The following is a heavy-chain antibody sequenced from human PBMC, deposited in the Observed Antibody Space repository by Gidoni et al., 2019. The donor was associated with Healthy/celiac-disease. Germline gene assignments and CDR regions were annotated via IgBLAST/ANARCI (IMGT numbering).Heavy chain of an antibody. D-gene: IGHD2-15*01. CDR2: SNPNSGGT. CDR3: ARDLVGKGVVAANYYYMDV. V-gene: IGHV1-2*06. CDR1: GYTFTGYY. J-gene: IGHJ6*03. Sequence: QVQLVQSGAEVKKPGASVKVSCKASGYTFTGYYMPWVRQAPGQGLEWMGRSNPNSGGTNYAQKFQGRVTMTRDTSISTAYMELSRLRSDDTAVYYCARDLVGKGVVAANYYYMDVWGKGTTVTVSS.